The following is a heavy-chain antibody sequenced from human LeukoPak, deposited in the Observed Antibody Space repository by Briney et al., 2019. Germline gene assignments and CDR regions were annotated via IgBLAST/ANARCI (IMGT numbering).Heavy chain of an antibody. CDR2: ITSSSSSI. J-gene: IGHJ6*03. V-gene: IGHV3-48*01. CDR1: GFTFSRYS. Sequence: GGSLRLSCAASGFTFSRYSVNWVRQAPGKGLEWVSYITSSSSSIYCADSVRGRFTISRDNAENSLYLQMNSLRAEDTAVYYCARGPQQLVRGFNYYFMDVWGKGTTVTVSS. D-gene: IGHD6-13*01. CDR3: ARGPQQLVRGFNYYFMDV.